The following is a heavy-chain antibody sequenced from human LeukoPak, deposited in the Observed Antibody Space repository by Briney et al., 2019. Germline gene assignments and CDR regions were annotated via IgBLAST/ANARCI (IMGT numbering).Heavy chain of an antibody. Sequence: PSETLSLTRTVSGGSTNNYYWTWIRQPPGKGLEWIGNIYNSGNTNYNPSLKSRVTISIDTSKNQFSLKLSSVTAADTAVYYCASYYYDSSGYFLPNNWFDPWGQGTLVTVSS. V-gene: IGHV4-59*12. J-gene: IGHJ5*02. D-gene: IGHD3-22*01. CDR3: ASYYYDSSGYFLPNNWFDP. CDR2: IYNSGNT. CDR1: GGSTNNYY.